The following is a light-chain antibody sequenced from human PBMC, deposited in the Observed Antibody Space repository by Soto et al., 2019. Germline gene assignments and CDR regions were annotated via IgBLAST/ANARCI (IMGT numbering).Light chain of an antibody. J-gene: IGKJ4*01. CDR1: QSLTTN. CDR2: GAS. CDR3: QQYNHWPPIT. Sequence: EIVLTQSPVTLPVSPGETVTLSCRASQSLTTNLAWYQQKPGQAPRLLIFGASTRATGIPARFSGSGSGTDYTLTISSLQSEDAAVYYCQQYNHWPPITFGGGTKVEIK. V-gene: IGKV3-15*01.